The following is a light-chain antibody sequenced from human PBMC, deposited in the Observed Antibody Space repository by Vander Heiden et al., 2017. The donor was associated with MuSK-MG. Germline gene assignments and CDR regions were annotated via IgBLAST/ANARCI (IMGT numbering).Light chain of an antibody. CDR1: QSVDSSC. J-gene: IGKJ3*01. CDR2: VAS. Sequence: IVFTQPPGTLSLSPGDRATLSCRASQSVDSSCLPWYQQKPGQAPRLLVYVASSRATGILDRFRGRGSGTDFTRISSRLEAEDFAVYYYKHYGSVTFGAGTKVDIK. CDR3: KHYGSVT. V-gene: IGKV3-20*01.